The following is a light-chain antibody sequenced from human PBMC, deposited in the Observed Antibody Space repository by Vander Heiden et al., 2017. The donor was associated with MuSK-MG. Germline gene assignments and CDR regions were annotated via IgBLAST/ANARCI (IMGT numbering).Light chain of an antibody. CDR1: SSDVGGYNY. CDR3: SSYTSSSSSYV. Sequence: QSALTQPAPVSGSPGRSITIPCTGTSSDVGGYNYVAWYQQHPGKAPKRMMYEVSNRPSGVSDRFSGSKSGNTASLTISGLQAEDEADYYCSSYTSSSSSYVFGAGTEVAVL. V-gene: IGLV2-14*01. J-gene: IGLJ1*01. CDR2: EVS.